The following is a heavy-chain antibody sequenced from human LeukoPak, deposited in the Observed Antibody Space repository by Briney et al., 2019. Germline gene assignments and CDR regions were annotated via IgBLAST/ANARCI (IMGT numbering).Heavy chain of an antibody. CDR2: IYSGGST. Sequence: PGGSLRLSCAASGFTVSSNYMSWVRQAPGKGLEWVSVIYSGGSTYYADSVKGRFTISRDNSKNSLYLQMNSLRAEDTAVYYCAREGSGSRAYGMDVWGQGPRSPSP. CDR3: AREGSGSRAYGMDV. J-gene: IGHJ6*02. CDR1: GFTVSSNY. D-gene: IGHD1-26*01. V-gene: IGHV3-66*01.